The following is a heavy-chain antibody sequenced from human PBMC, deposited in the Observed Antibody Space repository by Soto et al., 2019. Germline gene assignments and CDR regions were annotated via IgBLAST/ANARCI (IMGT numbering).Heavy chain of an antibody. CDR2: IGGSGSYT. CDR3: AKDNLAPYSKGWAIRFDP. CDR1: GFTFSSYA. D-gene: IGHD6-19*01. Sequence: DVHLLESGGGLVQPGGSLRLSCAASGFTFSSYAMGWVRQAPGEGLEWVSSIGGSGSYTYYAASVKGRFTISRDYFKSTLYLQMNSLRAEDTAVYYCAKDNLAPYSKGWAIRFDPWGQGTLVTVSS. J-gene: IGHJ5*02. V-gene: IGHV3-23*01.